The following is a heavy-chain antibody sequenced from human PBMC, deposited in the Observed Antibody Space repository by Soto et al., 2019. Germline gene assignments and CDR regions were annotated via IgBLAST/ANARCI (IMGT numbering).Heavy chain of an antibody. J-gene: IGHJ6*02. CDR1: GFTFSSYG. CDR3: AKAGSAALRYYYGMDV. CDR2: ISYDGSNK. D-gene: IGHD6-6*01. V-gene: IGHV3-30*18. Sequence: QVQLVESGGGVVQPGRSLRLSCAASGFTFSSYGMHWVRQAPGKGLEWVAVISYDGSNKYYADSVKGRFTISRDNSKNTLYLQMNSLRAEDTAVYDCAKAGSAALRYYYGMDVWGQGTTVTVSS.